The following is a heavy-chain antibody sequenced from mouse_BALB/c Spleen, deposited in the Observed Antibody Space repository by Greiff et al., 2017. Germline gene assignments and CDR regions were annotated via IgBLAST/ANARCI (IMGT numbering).Heavy chain of an antibody. D-gene: IGHD1-1*01. CDR3: ARADYYGSSDY. V-gene: IGHV5-4*02. CDR2: ISDGGSYT. CDR1: GFTFSDYY. J-gene: IGHJ2*01. Sequence: EVKLMESGGGLVKPGGSLKLSCAASGFTFSDYYMYWVRQTPEKRLEWVATISDGGSYTYYPDSVKGRFTISRDNAKNNLYLQMSSLKSEDTAMYYCARADYYGSSDYWGQGTTLTVSS.